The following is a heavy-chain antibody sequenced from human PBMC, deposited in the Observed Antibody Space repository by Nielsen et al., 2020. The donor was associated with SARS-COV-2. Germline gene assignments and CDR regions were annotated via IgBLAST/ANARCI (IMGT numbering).Heavy chain of an antibody. CDR2: INGDGRST. D-gene: IGHD3-16*01. Sequence: GESLKISYAASGFTFNTYWMHWVRQGPGKGLVWVSRINGDGRSTTYADSVKGRFTISRDNSKNTLYLQMNSLRAEDTAVYYCAKDLGAYHYFDYWGQGTLVTVSS. V-gene: IGHV3-74*03. J-gene: IGHJ4*02. CDR1: GFTFNTYW. CDR3: AKDLGAYHYFDY.